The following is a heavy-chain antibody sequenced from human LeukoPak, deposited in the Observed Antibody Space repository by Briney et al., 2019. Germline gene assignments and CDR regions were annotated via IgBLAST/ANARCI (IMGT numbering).Heavy chain of an antibody. D-gene: IGHD2-2*01. Sequence: PSQTLSLTCAISGDSVPTNSAAWNWIRQSPSGGLEWLGRTYYRSKWHNDYAVSAKGRITFNADTSKNQFSLQLKSVTPEDTAVYYCARGLWDIVVVSASRAYYYYMDVWGKGTTVTVS. CDR1: GDSVPTNSAA. CDR2: TYYRSKWHN. J-gene: IGHJ6*03. CDR3: ARGLWDIVVVSASRAYYYYMDV. V-gene: IGHV6-1*01.